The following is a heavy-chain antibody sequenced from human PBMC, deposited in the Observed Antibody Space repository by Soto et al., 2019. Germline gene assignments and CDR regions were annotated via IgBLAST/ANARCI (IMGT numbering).Heavy chain of an antibody. V-gene: IGHV3-30-3*01. CDR2: ILYDGSDK. J-gene: IGHJ3*02. CDR1: GFTFSGYA. Sequence: GGSLRLSCAASGFTFSGYAVHWVRQAPGKGLEWVALILYDGSDKYYADSAKGRFTISRDNSKNTLYLQMNSLRAEDTAVYYCAGGGGGGWGGNTYGGFDIWGQGTMVTVSS. CDR3: AGGGGGGWGGNTYGGFDI. D-gene: IGHD5-18*01.